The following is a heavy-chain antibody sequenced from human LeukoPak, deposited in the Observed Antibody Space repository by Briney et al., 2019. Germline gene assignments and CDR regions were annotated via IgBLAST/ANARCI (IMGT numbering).Heavy chain of an antibody. J-gene: IGHJ4*02. CDR3: ARDKQWLSIDY. D-gene: IGHD6-19*01. CDR1: GFTFSSYG. Sequence: GRSLRLSCAASGFTFSSYGMHWVRQAPGEGLEWVAVIWYDGSNKYYADSVKGRFTISRDNSKNTLYLQMNSLRAEDTAVYYCARDKQWLSIDYWGQGTLVTVSS. CDR2: IWYDGSNK. V-gene: IGHV3-33*01.